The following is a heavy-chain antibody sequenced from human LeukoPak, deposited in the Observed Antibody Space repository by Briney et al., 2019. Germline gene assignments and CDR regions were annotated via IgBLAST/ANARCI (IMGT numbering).Heavy chain of an antibody. CDR3: AKDPSELRFLEWLLYPHPPDY. D-gene: IGHD3-3*01. CDR2: IRGSGGST. V-gene: IGHV3-23*01. J-gene: IGHJ4*02. CDR1: GFTFSSYA. Sequence: GGSLRLSCAASGFTFSSYAMSWVRQAPGKGLEWVSAIRGSGGSTYYADSVKGRFTISRDNSKNTLYLQMNSLRAEDTAVYYCAKDPSELRFLEWLLYPHPPDYWGQGTLVTVSS.